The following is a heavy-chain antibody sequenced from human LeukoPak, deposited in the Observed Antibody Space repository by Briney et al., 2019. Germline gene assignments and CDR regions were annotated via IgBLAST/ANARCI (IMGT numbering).Heavy chain of an antibody. CDR3: ARGYYDFWSGYYYYYYGMDV. V-gene: IGHV1-69*13. J-gene: IGHJ6*02. CDR1: GYTFTSYY. CDR2: IIPIFGTA. Sequence: SVKVSCKASGYTFTSYYMHWVRQAPGQGLEWMGGIIPIFGTANYAQKFQGRVTITADESTSTAYMELSSLRSEDTAVYYCARGYYDFWSGYYYYYYGMDVWGQGTTVTVSS. D-gene: IGHD3-3*01.